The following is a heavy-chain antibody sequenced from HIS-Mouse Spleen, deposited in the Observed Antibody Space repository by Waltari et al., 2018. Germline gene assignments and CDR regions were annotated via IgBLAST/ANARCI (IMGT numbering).Heavy chain of an antibody. V-gene: IGHV3-30*16. D-gene: IGHD1-20*01. CDR2: ISYDGSNK. CDR1: GFTFSTYA. J-gene: IGHJ4*02. CDR3: ARDHRNNWAIRD. Sequence: QVQLVESGGGVVQPGRSLRLSCSPSGFTFSTYAMPWVRQAPGKGLEWVAVISYDGSNKYYADSVKGRFTISRDNSKNTLYLQMNSLRAEDTAVYYCARDHRNNWAIRDWGQGTLVTVSS.